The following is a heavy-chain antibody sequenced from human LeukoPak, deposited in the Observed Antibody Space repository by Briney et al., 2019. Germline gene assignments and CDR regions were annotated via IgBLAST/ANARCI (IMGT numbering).Heavy chain of an antibody. V-gene: IGHV3-15*01. J-gene: IGHJ4*02. Sequence: PGGSLRLSCAASGFTFSNAWMSWVRQAPGKGLEWVGRIKSKTDGGTTDYAAPVKGRFTISRDDSKNTPYLQMNSLKTEDTAVYYCTTDLTYYYDSSGYYPFDYWGQGTLVTVSS. CDR3: TTDLTYYYDSSGYYPFDY. CDR1: GFTFSNAW. CDR2: IKSKTDGGTT. D-gene: IGHD3-22*01.